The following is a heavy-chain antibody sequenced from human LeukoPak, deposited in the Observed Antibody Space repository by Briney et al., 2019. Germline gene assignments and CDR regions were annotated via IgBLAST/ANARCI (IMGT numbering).Heavy chain of an antibody. J-gene: IGHJ5*02. CDR2: INHSGST. Sequence: SETLSLTCAVYGGCFSAYYWSWIRQPPGKGLEWIGEINHSGSTNYNPSLKSRVTISVDTSKNQFSLKLSSVTAADTAVYYCARGRCSSTSCYRSTVKTYNWFDPWGQGTPVTVSS. CDR1: GGCFSAYY. CDR3: ARGRCSSTSCYRSTVKTYNWFDP. V-gene: IGHV4-34*01. D-gene: IGHD2-2*02.